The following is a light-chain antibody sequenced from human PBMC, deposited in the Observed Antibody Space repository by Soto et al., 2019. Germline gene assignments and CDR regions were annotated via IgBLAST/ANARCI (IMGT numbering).Light chain of an antibody. V-gene: IGKV3-15*01. CDR1: QSVSSN. CDR2: GAS. Sequence: EIVMTQSPATLSVSPGERATLSCRASQSVSSNLAWYQQKPGQAPRLLIYGASTRATGIPARFSGSGSGTEFTHTISSLQSEDFAVYYCQQYINWPFTFGPGTKVEIK. J-gene: IGKJ3*01. CDR3: QQYINWPFT.